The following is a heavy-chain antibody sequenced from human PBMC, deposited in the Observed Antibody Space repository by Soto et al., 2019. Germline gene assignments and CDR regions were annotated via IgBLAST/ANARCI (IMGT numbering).Heavy chain of an antibody. D-gene: IGHD2-15*01. J-gene: IGHJ3*01. CDR1: GFFISSGNY. CDR3: ARARWYDAFDV. Sequence: RSLTCAVSGFFISSGNYWGWIRKPPGKGLEWIGSIFHGGNTYYNPSLESRVTISVDMSKNQFSLKLNSVTGADTAVYYCARARWYDAFDVWGQGTVVTVSS. CDR2: IFHGGNT. V-gene: IGHV4-38-2*01.